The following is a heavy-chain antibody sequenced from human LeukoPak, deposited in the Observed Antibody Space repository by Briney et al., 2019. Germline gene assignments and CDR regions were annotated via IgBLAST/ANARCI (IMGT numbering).Heavy chain of an antibody. V-gene: IGHV4-4*07. D-gene: IGHD1-26*01. J-gene: IGHJ5*01. CDR3: ARDVGFPARFDS. Sequence: SETLSLTCTVSGGSISSYYWSWIRQPAGKGLEWIGRIYTSERTNYNPSLKSRVTMSVDTSKNQLSLKVRSVTAADTAVYYCARDVGFPARFDSWGQGILVTVSS. CDR1: GGSISSYY. CDR2: IYTSERT.